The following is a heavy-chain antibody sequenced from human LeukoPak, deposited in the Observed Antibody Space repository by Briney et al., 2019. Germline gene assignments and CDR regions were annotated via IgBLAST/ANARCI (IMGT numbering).Heavy chain of an antibody. D-gene: IGHD6-6*01. CDR1: GHTFITYY. CDR2: IDPSAGTT. Sequence: ASVKVSCKASGHTFITYYLHWVRQAPGQGLEWMGIIDPSAGTTNYAQNLQGRVTISRDTSTSTVDMELSSLTSDDTAVYFCARAERDSSSSAFDHWGQGTLVTVSS. CDR3: ARAERDSSSSAFDH. J-gene: IGHJ4*02. V-gene: IGHV1-46*01.